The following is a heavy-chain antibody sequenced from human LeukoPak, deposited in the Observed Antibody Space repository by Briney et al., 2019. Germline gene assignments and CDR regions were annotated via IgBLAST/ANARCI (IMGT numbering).Heavy chain of an antibody. CDR1: GFTFSSYA. D-gene: IGHD3-10*01. Sequence: GSLRLSCAASGFTFSSYAMHWVRQAPGKGLEWVAVISYDGSNKYYADSVKGRFTISRDNSKNTLYLQMNSLRAEDTAVYYCARDAGGPRDAFDIWGQGTMVTVSS. V-gene: IGHV3-30*14. J-gene: IGHJ3*02. CDR2: ISYDGSNK. CDR3: ARDAGGPRDAFDI.